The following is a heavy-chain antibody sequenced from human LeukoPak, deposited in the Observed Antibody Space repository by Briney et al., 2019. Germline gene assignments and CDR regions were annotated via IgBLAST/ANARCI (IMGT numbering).Heavy chain of an antibody. J-gene: IGHJ4*02. CDR2: IYYSGTT. Sequence: PSETLSLTCTVSGGSISSYYWSWIRQPPGKGLEWIGYIYYSGTTNYNPSLKSRVTISVDTSKNQFSLKLSSVTAADTAVYYCARDKGDYLDYWGQGTLVTVSS. CDR3: ARDKGDYLDY. V-gene: IGHV4-59*12. CDR1: GGSISSYY.